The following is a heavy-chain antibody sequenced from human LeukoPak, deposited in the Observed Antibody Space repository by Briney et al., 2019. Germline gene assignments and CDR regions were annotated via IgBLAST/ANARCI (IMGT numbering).Heavy chain of an antibody. J-gene: IGHJ4*02. Sequence: GASVKVSCKVSGYTLTELSMHWVRQAPGKGLEWMGGFDPEDGETIYAQKFQGRVTMTEDTSTDTAYMELSSLRSEDTAVYYRATGIVVVSTFDYWGQGTLVTVSS. CDR1: GYTLTELS. CDR3: ATGIVVVSTFDY. V-gene: IGHV1-24*01. D-gene: IGHD3-22*01. CDR2: FDPEDGET.